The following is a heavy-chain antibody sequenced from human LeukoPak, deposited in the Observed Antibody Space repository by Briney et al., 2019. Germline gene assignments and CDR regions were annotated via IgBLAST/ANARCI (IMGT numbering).Heavy chain of an antibody. CDR2: ISGSGGST. J-gene: IGHJ4*02. V-gene: IGHV3-23*01. Sequence: GGSLRLSCAASGFTFSSYAMSWARQAPGKGLEWVSAISGSGGSTYYADSVKGRFTISRDNSKNTLYLQMNSLRAEDTAVYYCAKACYYDSSGYYSGPDYFDYWGQGTLVTVSS. CDR3: AKACYYDSSGYYSGPDYFDY. CDR1: GFTFSSYA. D-gene: IGHD3-22*01.